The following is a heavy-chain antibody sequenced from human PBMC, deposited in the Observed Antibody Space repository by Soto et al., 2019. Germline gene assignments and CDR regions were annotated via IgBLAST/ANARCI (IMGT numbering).Heavy chain of an antibody. CDR1: GFTFSSYS. Sequence: PGGSLRLSCAASGFTFSSYSMNWVRQAPGKGLEWVSSISSSSSYIYYADSVKGRFTISRDNAKNSLYLQMNSLRAEDTAVYYCARDRIQLWRFDYWGQGTLVTVSS. D-gene: IGHD5-18*01. CDR2: ISSSSSYI. V-gene: IGHV3-21*01. J-gene: IGHJ4*02. CDR3: ARDRIQLWRFDY.